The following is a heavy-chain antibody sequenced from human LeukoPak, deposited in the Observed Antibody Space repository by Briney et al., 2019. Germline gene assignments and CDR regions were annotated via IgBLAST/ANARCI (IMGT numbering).Heavy chain of an antibody. CDR3: ARYEGNYFDL. D-gene: IGHD3-10*01. V-gene: IGHV4-59*01. CDR2: IYYSGST. Sequence: SETLSLTCTVSGDSLTTSYWSWLRQPPGKGLEWIGYIYYSGSTNFNPSLKSRVTISLDTSKNQFSLNLTSVTAADTAIYFCARYEGNYFDLWGQGTLVAVSS. J-gene: IGHJ4*02. CDR1: GDSLTTSY.